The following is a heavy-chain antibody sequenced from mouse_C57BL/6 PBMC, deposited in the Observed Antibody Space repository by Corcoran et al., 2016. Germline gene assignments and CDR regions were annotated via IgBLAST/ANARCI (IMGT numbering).Heavy chain of an antibody. CDR2: INTYSGVP. J-gene: IGHJ3*01. D-gene: IGHD1-1*01. Sequence: QIQLVQSGPELKKPGETVKISCKASGYTFTTYGMSWVKQAPGKGLKWMGWINTYSGVPTYADDFKGRFAFSLETSASTAYLQINNLKNEDTATYCCARNLYGSSFAWFAYWGQGTLVTVSA. CDR3: ARNLYGSSFAWFAY. V-gene: IGHV9-3*01. CDR1: GYTFTTYG.